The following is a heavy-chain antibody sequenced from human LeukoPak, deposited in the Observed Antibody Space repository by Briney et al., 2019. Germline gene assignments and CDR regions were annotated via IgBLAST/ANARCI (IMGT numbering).Heavy chain of an antibody. CDR2: IIPIFGTA. CDR3: ASSGRIVVVPAAIYLNAFDI. J-gene: IGHJ3*02. V-gene: IGHV1-69*13. CDR1: GGTFSSYA. D-gene: IGHD2-2*01. Sequence: ASVKVSCKASGGTFSSYAISWVRQAPGQGLEWMGGIIPIFGTANYAQKFQGGVTITADESTSTAYMELSSLRSEDTAVYYCASSGRIVVVPAAIYLNAFDIWGQGTMVTVSS.